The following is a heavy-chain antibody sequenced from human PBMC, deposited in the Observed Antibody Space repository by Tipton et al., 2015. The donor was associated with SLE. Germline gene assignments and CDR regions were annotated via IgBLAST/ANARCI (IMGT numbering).Heavy chain of an antibody. CDR3: ARGGGGVLGHFDSEYFYMDV. Sequence: TLSLTCAVYGGSFSAYYWSWIRQPPGKGLEWIGEINHSGSTNCNPSFKSRVTMTSDTSTSTFYMELSSLRSEDTAVYYCARGGGGVLGHFDSEYFYMDVWGKGTTVTVSS. CDR1: GGSFSAYY. CDR2: INHSGST. D-gene: IGHD2/OR15-2a*01. V-gene: IGHV4-34*01. J-gene: IGHJ6*03.